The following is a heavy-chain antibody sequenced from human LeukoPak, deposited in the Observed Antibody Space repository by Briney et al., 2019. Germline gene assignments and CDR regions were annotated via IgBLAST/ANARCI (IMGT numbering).Heavy chain of an antibody. J-gene: IGHJ4*02. V-gene: IGHV7-4-1*02. Sequence: ASVKVSCKASGYTFTSYAMNWVRQAPGQGLEWMGWINTNTGNPTYAQGFTGRFVFSLDTSVSTAYLQISSLKAEDTAVYYCASERSFGLATTVVPTSGWGQGTLVTVSS. CDR3: ASERSFGLATTVVPTSG. CDR2: INTNTGNP. CDR1: GYTFTSYA. D-gene: IGHD4-23*01.